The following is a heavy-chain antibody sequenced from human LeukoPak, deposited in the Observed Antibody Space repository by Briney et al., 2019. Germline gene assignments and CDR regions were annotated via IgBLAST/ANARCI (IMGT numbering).Heavy chain of an antibody. J-gene: IGHJ2*01. CDR3: ANARGTSSSYFDL. CDR1: GFTFSSYA. Sequence: GGSLRLSCAASGFTFSSYAMGWVRQPPGKGLEWVSGISSGGGSTYYTDSMKGRFTISRDNSKNTLYLQMNSLTAEDTALYYWANARGTSSSYFDLWGRGTLVTVSS. D-gene: IGHD6-6*01. CDR2: ISSGGGST. V-gene: IGHV3-23*01.